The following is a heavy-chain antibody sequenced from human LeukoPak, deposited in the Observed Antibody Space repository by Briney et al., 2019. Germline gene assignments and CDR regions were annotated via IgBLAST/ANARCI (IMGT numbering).Heavy chain of an antibody. CDR2: ISSSGSTI. D-gene: IGHD3-9*01. Sequence: GGSLRLSCAASGFTFNNYAMSWVRQAPGKGLEWVSYISSSGSTIYYADSVKGRFTISRDNAKNSLYLQMNSLRAEDTAVYYCASHPYYDILTGSQNDYWGQGTLVTVSS. J-gene: IGHJ4*02. CDR1: GFTFNNYA. CDR3: ASHPYYDILTGSQNDY. V-gene: IGHV3-48*03.